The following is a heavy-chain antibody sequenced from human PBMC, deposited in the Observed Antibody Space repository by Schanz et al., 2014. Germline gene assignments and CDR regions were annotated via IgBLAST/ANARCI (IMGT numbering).Heavy chain of an antibody. CDR3: ARRGPNCSNNACYHGWFDP. CDR1: GYTFTGYY. J-gene: IGHJ5*02. Sequence: QVLLVQSGAEVKQPGASVKVSCKASGYTFTGYYIHWVRQAPGQGFEWMGWINPLSGATDYAPTFQGRVSMTRDTSISTASMEVTRLVSSDPAVYYCARRGPNCSNNACYHGWFDPWGQGTLVTVSS. CDR2: INPLSGAT. V-gene: IGHV1-2*02. D-gene: IGHD4-4*01.